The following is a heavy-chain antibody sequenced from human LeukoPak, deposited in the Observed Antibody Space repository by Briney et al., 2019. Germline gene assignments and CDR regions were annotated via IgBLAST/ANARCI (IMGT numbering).Heavy chain of an antibody. CDR2: ISAYKGNT. V-gene: IGHV1-18*01. CDR1: RYTFTRYG. Sequence: ASVKVSRKASRYTFTRYGLSWVQQPPAQGVEWMGWISAYKGNTNYTQKPQDRDHMTTDTSKSTAHMEPRSLRSRDTAVYYFAGDPRRYDACYYYYYGMDVWGQGTTVTVSS. D-gene: IGHD3-3*01. J-gene: IGHJ6*02. CDR3: AGDPRRYDACYYYYYGMDV.